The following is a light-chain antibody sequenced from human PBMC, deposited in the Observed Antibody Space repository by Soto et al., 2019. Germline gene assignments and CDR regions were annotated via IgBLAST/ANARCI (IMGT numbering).Light chain of an antibody. CDR1: QSLVYSDGNTY. Sequence: DVVMTQSPLSLPVTLGQPASISCRSSQSLVYSDGNTYLNWLQQRPGQSPRRLIYKVSNRDSVVPDRFSGSGSGTDFTLKISRVESEDVGVYYCMQGTHWPRTFGQGTKVEIK. V-gene: IGKV2-30*01. CDR2: KVS. J-gene: IGKJ1*01. CDR3: MQGTHWPRT.